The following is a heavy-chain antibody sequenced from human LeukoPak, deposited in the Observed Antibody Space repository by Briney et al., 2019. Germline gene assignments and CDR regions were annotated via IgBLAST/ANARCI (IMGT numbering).Heavy chain of an antibody. CDR1: GYTFTSYG. CDR3: ARVGGYSSSSENDY. V-gene: IGHV3-20*04. Sequence: GASVKVSCKASGYTFTSYGISWVRQAPGKGLEWVSGINWNGGSTGYADSVKGRFTISRDNAKNSLYLQMNSLRAEDTALYYCARVGGYSSSSENDYWGQGTLVTVSS. J-gene: IGHJ4*02. CDR2: INWNGGST. D-gene: IGHD6-6*01.